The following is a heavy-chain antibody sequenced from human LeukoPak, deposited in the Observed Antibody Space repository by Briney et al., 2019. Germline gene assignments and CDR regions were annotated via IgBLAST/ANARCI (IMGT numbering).Heavy chain of an antibody. CDR1: GLTFSNYG. CDR3: ARGGTYYYDSSGYPTFDY. V-gene: IGHV3-30*02. Sequence: GGSLRLSCAASGLTFSNYGMHWVRQAPGKGLEWVAFIRYDESNRYYADSVKGRFTISRDNSKNTLYLQMNSLRAEDTAVYYCARGGTYYYDSSGYPTFDYWGQGTLVTVSS. CDR2: IRYDESNR. J-gene: IGHJ4*02. D-gene: IGHD3-22*01.